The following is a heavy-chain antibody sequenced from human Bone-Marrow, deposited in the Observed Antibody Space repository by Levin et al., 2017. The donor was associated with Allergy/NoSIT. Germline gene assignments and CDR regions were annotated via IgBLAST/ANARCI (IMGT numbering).Heavy chain of an antibody. J-gene: IGHJ4*02. Sequence: GGSLRLSCAASGFIFSNYAMNWVRQAPGKGLEWVSQISGSGGNTHYADSVKGRFTFSRDNSKNTLYLQMNSLRAEDTAVYYCAGYDTSAYHSPFYYWGQGTLVTVSS. CDR3: AGYDTSAYHSPFYY. CDR1: GFIFSNYA. D-gene: IGHD3-22*01. V-gene: IGHV3-23*01. CDR2: ISGSGGNT.